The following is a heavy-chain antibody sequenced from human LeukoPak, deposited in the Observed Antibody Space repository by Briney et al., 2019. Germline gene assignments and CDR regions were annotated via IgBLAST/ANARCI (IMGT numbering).Heavy chain of an antibody. D-gene: IGHD5-18*01. J-gene: IGHJ4*02. CDR1: GFTFSSYS. CDR2: ISSSSSTI. V-gene: IGHV3-48*04. Sequence: GGSLRLSCAASGFTFSSYSMNWVRQAPGKGLEWVSYISSSSSTIYYADSVKGRFTISRDNAKNSLYLQMNSLRAEDTAVYYCARDGDTDNFDYWGQGTLVTVSS. CDR3: ARDGDTDNFDY.